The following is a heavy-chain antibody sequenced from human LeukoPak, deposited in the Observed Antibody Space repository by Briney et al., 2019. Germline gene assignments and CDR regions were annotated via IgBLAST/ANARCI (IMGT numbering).Heavy chain of an antibody. V-gene: IGHV4-39*01. J-gene: IGHJ4*02. Sequence: SETLSLTCTVSGGSISGSSYYWGWIRQPPGKGLEWIGSIYYSGSTYYNPSLKSRVTISVDTSKNQFSLKLSSVTAADTAVYYCARGDCSGGSCYLFDYWGQGALVTVSS. CDR1: GGSISGSSYY. D-gene: IGHD2-15*01. CDR2: IYYSGST. CDR3: ARGDCSGGSCYLFDY.